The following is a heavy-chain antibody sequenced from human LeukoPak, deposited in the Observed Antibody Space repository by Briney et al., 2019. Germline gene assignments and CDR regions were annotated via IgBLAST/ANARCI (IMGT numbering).Heavy chain of an antibody. CDR3: ARDLGGSSEPNDY. Sequence: SETLSLTCTVSGYSISSGYYWGWIRPPPGKGLEWIGSIYHSGSTYYNPSLKSRVTISVDTSKNQFSLKLSSVTAADTAVYYCARDLGGSSEPNDYWGQGTLVTVSS. V-gene: IGHV4-38-2*02. J-gene: IGHJ4*02. CDR2: IYHSGST. CDR1: GYSISSGYY. D-gene: IGHD6-6*01.